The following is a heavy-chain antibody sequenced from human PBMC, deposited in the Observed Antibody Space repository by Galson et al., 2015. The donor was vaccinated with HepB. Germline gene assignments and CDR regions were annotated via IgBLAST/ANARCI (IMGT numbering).Heavy chain of an antibody. CDR1: DGSISSYY. Sequence: SETLSLTCTVSDGSISSYYWSWIRQPPGKGLEWIGYISYSGSTNYNPSLKSRVTISVDTSKNQFSLRLSSVTAADTAVYYCARTNYYDSSGYCCQPYFDYWGQGTLVIVSS. CDR2: ISYSGST. D-gene: IGHD3-22*01. J-gene: IGHJ4*02. V-gene: IGHV4-59*08. CDR3: ARTNYYDSSGYCCQPYFDY.